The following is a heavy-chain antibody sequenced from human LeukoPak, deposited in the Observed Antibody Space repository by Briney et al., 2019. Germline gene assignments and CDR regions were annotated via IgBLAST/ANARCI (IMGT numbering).Heavy chain of an antibody. Sequence: GGSLRLSCAASGFTVSSNYMSWVRQAPGKGLEWVSVIYSGGSTYYPASVKARFTISRDNSKNTLYLQMNSLRAEDTAVYYCASLWFGESLWGQGNLVTVSS. CDR1: GFTVSSNY. CDR2: IYSGGST. CDR3: ASLWFGESL. J-gene: IGHJ4*02. V-gene: IGHV3-53*01. D-gene: IGHD3-10*01.